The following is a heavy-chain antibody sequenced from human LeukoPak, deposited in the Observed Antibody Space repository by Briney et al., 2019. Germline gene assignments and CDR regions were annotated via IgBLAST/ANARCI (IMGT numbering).Heavy chain of an antibody. CDR3: AKVGATQDF. CDR1: GVSFSSCA. J-gene: IGHJ4*02. D-gene: IGHD1-26*01. CDR2: VSGSGGST. Sequence: PGGSLRLSCAASGVSFSSCAMSWVRQTPGKGLQWVSAVSGSGGSTYYADSVKGRFTISRDNSQNTLYLQMNSLRAEDTAVYHCAKVGATQDFWGQGTLVTVSS. V-gene: IGHV3-23*01.